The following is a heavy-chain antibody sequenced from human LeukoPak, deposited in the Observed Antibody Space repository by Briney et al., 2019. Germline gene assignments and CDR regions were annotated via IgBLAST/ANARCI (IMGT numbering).Heavy chain of an antibody. Sequence: GASLRLSCAASGFIFSNYAMSWARQAPGKGLEWVSAIVGSGANTHYADSVKGRFTISRDNPRNTLYLQMNSLRAEDTAVYYCAKWGDYDVLTGYYDPDNWGQGTLVTVSS. CDR2: IVGSGANT. D-gene: IGHD3-9*01. CDR1: GFIFSNYA. CDR3: AKWGDYDVLTGYYDPDN. V-gene: IGHV3-23*01. J-gene: IGHJ4*02.